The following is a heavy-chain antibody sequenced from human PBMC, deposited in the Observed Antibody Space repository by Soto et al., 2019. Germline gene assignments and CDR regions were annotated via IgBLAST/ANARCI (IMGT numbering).Heavy chain of an antibody. CDR3: ARDQTRLDAFDI. J-gene: IGHJ3*02. CDR1: GFTVSSNY. Sequence: QAGGSLRLSCAASGFTVSSNYMSWVRQAPGKGLEWVSVIYSGGSTYYADSVKGRFTISRDNSKNTLYLQMNSLRAEDTAVYYCARDQTRLDAFDIWGQGTMVTVSS. CDR2: IYSGGST. V-gene: IGHV3-53*01.